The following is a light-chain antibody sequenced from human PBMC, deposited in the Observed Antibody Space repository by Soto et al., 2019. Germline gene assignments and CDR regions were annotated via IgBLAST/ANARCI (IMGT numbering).Light chain of an antibody. J-gene: IGKJ1*01. CDR3: QQYDTSPWT. V-gene: IGKV3-15*01. CDR1: QTVSSN. CDR2: GAS. Sequence: EIVMTQSPATLSASPGERVTLSCRASQTVSSNLAWYQQKPGRAPRLLIYGASTRATGIPARFSGSGSGTDFTLTISSLEPEDFAVYYCQQYDTSPWTFGQGTKVDIK.